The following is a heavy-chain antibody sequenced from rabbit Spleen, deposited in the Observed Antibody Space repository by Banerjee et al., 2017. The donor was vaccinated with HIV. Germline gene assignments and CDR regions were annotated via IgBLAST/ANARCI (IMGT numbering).Heavy chain of an antibody. CDR1: GFDFSSYG. CDR2: IDPVFGDT. J-gene: IGHJ4*01. CDR3: VRGASSSGYYNL. D-gene: IGHD1-1*01. V-gene: IGHV1S47*01. Sequence: QDQLVESGGGLVQPGGSLKLSCKASGFDFSSYGVSWVRQAPGKGLEWIGYIDPVFGDTYYAPGANRRFTISSQSAQNTLYLQLNSLTVAHTATYISVRGASSSGYYNLWGPGTLVTVS.